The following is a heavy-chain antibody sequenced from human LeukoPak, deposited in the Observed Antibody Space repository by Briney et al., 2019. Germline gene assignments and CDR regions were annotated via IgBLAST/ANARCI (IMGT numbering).Heavy chain of an antibody. D-gene: IGHD4-17*01. CDR3: ASLGYGEKMKYYYYGMDV. Sequence: ASVKVCCKASGYTFTGYYMHWVRQAPGQGLEWMGWINPNSGGTNYAQKFQGRVTMTRNTSISTAYMELSRLRSDDTAVYYCASLGYGEKMKYYYYGMDVWGQGTTVTVSS. V-gene: IGHV1-2*02. CDR2: INPNSGGT. CDR1: GYTFTGYY. J-gene: IGHJ6*02.